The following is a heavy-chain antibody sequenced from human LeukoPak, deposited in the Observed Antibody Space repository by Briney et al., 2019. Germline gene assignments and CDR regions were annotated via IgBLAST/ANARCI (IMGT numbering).Heavy chain of an antibody. Sequence: SSETLSLTCAVYGGSFSGYYWSWIRQPPGKGLEWIGDINHSGSTNYNPSLKSRVTISVDTSKDQFSLKLSSVTAADTAVYYCARGLRYCSSTRCDTRGSSFDYWGQGTLVTVSS. V-gene: IGHV4-34*01. CDR2: INHSGST. CDR1: GGSFSGYY. D-gene: IGHD2-2*02. J-gene: IGHJ4*02. CDR3: ARGLRYCSSTRCDTRGSSFDY.